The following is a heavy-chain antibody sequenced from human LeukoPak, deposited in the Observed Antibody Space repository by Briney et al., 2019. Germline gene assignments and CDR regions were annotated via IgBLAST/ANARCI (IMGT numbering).Heavy chain of an antibody. Sequence: ASVKVSCKAFGYTFTDYYMHWVRQAPRQGPEWMGWINPNTGDTNYAQKFQGRVTMTRDTSISTAYMELSRLRSDDTAVYYCARDCGPGDFWSGYSLADWFDPWGQGTLVTVSS. CDR3: ARDCGPGDFWSGYSLADWFDP. CDR2: INPNTGDT. CDR1: GYTFTDYY. D-gene: IGHD3-3*01. V-gene: IGHV1-2*02. J-gene: IGHJ5*02.